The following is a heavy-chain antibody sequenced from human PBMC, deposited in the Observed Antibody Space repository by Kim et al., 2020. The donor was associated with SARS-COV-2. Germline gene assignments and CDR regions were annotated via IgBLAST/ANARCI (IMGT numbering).Heavy chain of an antibody. J-gene: IGHJ6*02. CDR3: ASCLGIIGTTRHYYGMDV. Sequence: GGSLRLSCAASAFTFSKYDMHWVRRAPGKGLEWVATLWSDGSSAYYGDSVKGRFTISRDNSQSTLYLEMTNLRADDTAVYHCASCLGIIGTTRHYYGMDVCGQGTAVTVSS. CDR1: AFTFSKYD. CDR2: LWSDGSSA. V-gene: IGHV3-33*01. D-gene: IGHD1-20*01.